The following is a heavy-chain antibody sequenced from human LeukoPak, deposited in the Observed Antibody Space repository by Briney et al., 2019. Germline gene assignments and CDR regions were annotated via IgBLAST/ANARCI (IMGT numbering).Heavy chain of an antibody. V-gene: IGHV3-23*01. J-gene: IGHJ4*02. CDR1: GFTFSSYA. Sequence: PGGSLRLSCAASGFTFSSYAMSWVRQAPGKGLEWVSGISGSGGGTYYADSLKGRFTISRDNSKNTLYLQMNSLRAEDTAVYYCAKDEGYYGSGSRVDYWGQGTLVTVSS. CDR2: ISGSGGGT. CDR3: AKDEGYYGSGSRVDY. D-gene: IGHD3-10*01.